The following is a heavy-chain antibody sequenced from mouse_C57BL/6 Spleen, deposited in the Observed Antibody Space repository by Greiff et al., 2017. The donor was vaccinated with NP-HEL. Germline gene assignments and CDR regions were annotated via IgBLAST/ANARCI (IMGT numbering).Heavy chain of an antibody. Sequence: EVQLQQSGPELVKPGASVKMSCKASGYTFTDYNMHWVKQSHGKSLEWIGYINPNNGGTSYNQKFKGKATLTVNKSSSTAYMELRSLTSEDSAVYYCARRDYYGSSPYWYFDVWGTGTTVTVSS. CDR3: ARRDYYGSSPYWYFDV. CDR1: GYTFTDYN. V-gene: IGHV1-22*01. CDR2: INPNNGGT. J-gene: IGHJ1*03. D-gene: IGHD1-1*01.